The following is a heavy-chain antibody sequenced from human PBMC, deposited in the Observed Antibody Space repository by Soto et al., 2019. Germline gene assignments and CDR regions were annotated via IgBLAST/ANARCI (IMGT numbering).Heavy chain of an antibody. Sequence: ASVKVSCKASGYTFPSYDINWVRQATGQGLEWMGWMNPNSGNTGYAQKFQGRVTMTRNTSISTAYMGLSSLRSEDTAVYYCARGPNYDFWSGLTGGFDPWGQGTLVTVSS. CDR1: GYTFPSYD. V-gene: IGHV1-8*01. CDR3: ARGPNYDFWSGLTGGFDP. D-gene: IGHD3-3*01. J-gene: IGHJ5*02. CDR2: MNPNSGNT.